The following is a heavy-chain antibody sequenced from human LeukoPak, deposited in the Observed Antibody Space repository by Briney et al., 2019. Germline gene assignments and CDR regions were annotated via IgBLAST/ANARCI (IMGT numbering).Heavy chain of an antibody. CDR1: GFTFSSYT. CDR2: IGGSGGST. CDR3: AKDGTVSPDAFDI. J-gene: IGHJ3*02. D-gene: IGHD1-1*01. V-gene: IGHV3-23*01. Sequence: PGGSLRLSCAASGFTFSSYTMSWVRQAPGKGLEWASAIGGSGGSTYYADSVKGRFTISRDNSKNTVYLQMNSLRAEDTAVYYCAKDGTVSPDAFDIWGQGTMVTVSS.